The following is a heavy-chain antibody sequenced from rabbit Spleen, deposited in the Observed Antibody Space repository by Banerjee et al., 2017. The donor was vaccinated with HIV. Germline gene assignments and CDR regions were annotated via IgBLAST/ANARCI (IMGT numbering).Heavy chain of an antibody. CDR2: IYAIIDTT. V-gene: IGHV1S45*01. J-gene: IGHJ4*01. D-gene: IGHD1-1*01. Sequence: QEQLEESGGRLVQPGGSLTLSCKGSGFTISSYWMNWVRQAPGKGLEWIGIIYAIIDTTYYASWVNGRFALSRTSSTTVDLKMTSLTVADTATYFCARDLADVIGWNFYLWGPGTLVTVS. CDR1: GFTISSYW. CDR3: ARDLADVIGWNFYL.